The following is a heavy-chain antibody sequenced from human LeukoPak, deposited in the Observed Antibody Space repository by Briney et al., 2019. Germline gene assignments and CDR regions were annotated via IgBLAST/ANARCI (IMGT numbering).Heavy chain of an antibody. CDR3: ARGSSWFHY. CDR2: ISTSGST. D-gene: IGHD6-13*01. V-gene: IGHV4-4*07. CDR1: GDSISSNS. Sequence: SETLSLTCTVSGDSISSNSWTWIRQPAGEGLEWIGRISTSGSTYYNPPLKSRVTMSIDTSKNQFSLRLSSVTAADTAMYYCARGSSWFHYWGQGTLVTVSS. J-gene: IGHJ4*02.